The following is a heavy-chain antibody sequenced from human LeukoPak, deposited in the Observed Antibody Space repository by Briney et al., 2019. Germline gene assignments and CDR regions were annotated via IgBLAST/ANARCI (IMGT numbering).Heavy chain of an antibody. CDR3: ARGDGYNDAEYLQH. Sequence: GRSLRLSCVASGFTFSSSGMQWVRQAPGKGLECVADIWYDGSNTYYGDSVKGRFTISRDNSKKTLYLQMNSLRVEDTAVYYCARGDGYNDAEYLQHWGQGTLVSVSS. J-gene: IGHJ1*01. CDR1: GFTFSSSG. D-gene: IGHD5-24*01. CDR2: IWYDGSNT. V-gene: IGHV3-33*01.